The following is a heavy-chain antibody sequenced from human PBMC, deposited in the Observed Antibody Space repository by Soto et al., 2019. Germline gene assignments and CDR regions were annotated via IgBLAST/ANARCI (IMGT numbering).Heavy chain of an antibody. CDR2: IYYSGST. CDR3: ASYGFGSTSPLYQDAFDI. V-gene: IGHV4-31*03. CDR1: GGSISSGGYY. J-gene: IGHJ3*02. Sequence: PSETLSLTCTVSGGSISSGGYYWSWIRQHPGKGLEWIGYIYYSGSTYYNPSLKSRVTISVDTSKNQFSLKLSSVTAADTAVYNCASYGFGSTSPLYQDAFDIWGRGTMVTVSS. D-gene: IGHD2-2*01.